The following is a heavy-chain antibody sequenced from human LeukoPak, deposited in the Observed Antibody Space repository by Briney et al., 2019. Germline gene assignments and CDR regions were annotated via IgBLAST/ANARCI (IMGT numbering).Heavy chain of an antibody. CDR3: ARAGYYDSSGYYRYYYYGMDV. J-gene: IGHJ6*02. Sequence: GASVTVSCKASGGTFSSYAISWVRQAPGQGLEWMGGTIPIFGTANYAQKFQGRVTITADESTSTAYMELSSLRSEDTAVYYCARAGYYDSSGYYRYYYYGMDVWGQGTTVTVSS. CDR1: GGTFSSYA. V-gene: IGHV1-69*13. CDR2: TIPIFGTA. D-gene: IGHD3-22*01.